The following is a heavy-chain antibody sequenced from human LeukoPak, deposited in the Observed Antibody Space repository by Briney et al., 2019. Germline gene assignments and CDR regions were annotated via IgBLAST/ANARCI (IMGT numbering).Heavy chain of an antibody. CDR2: IGSAGDA. Sequence: GGSLRLSCAASGFSFSSYDMHWVRQTPGKGLEWVSWIGSAGDAYYSDSVRGRFIISRENAKSSLSLQLNSLRAGDTAVYYCVRARGRGSYHFDYWGQGTLVTVSS. D-gene: IGHD1-26*01. J-gene: IGHJ4*02. CDR3: VRARGRGSYHFDY. V-gene: IGHV3-13*01. CDR1: GFSFSSYD.